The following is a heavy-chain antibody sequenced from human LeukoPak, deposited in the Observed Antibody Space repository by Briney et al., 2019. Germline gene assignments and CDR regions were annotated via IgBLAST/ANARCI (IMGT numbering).Heavy chain of an antibody. CDR1: GGSFSGYY. J-gene: IGHJ4*02. Sequence: SSETLSLTCAVYGGSFSGYYWSWIRQPPGKGLEWIGEINHSGSTNYNPSLKSRVTISVDTSKNQFSLKLSSMTAADTAVYYCARLMSYSSSWYYGLDYWGQGTLVTVSS. V-gene: IGHV4-34*01. D-gene: IGHD6-13*01. CDR3: ARLMSYSSSWYYGLDY. CDR2: INHSGST.